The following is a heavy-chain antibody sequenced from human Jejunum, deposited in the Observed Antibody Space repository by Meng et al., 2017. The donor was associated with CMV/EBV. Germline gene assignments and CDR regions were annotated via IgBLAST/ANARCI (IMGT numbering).Heavy chain of an antibody. V-gene: IGHV4-30-4*08. J-gene: IGHJ4*02. Sequence: AQPQDSRPGRVKPSQTLPITSTFSVNSTISGDYYWSWIRQPPGKGLEWIGYIHYSGITYYNPSLKSRVTISVDTSKNQFSLRLSSVTAGDTAVYYCARSQGYGGNSFDYFDSWGQGTLVTVSS. CDR2: IHYSGIT. CDR3: ARSQGYGGNSFDYFDS. D-gene: IGHD4-23*01. CDR1: VNSTISGDYY.